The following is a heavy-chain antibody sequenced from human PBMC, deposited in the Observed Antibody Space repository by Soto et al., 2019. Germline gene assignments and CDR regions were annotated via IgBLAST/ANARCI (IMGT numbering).Heavy chain of an antibody. J-gene: IGHJ6*02. CDR3: AISNIVGVTAIQKDPSSKTYYYYGMDV. V-gene: IGHV1-69*12. CDR2: IIPIFGTA. CDR1: GGTFSSYA. Sequence: QVQLVQSGAEVKKPGSSVKVSCKASGGTFSSYAISWVRQAPGQGLEWMGGIIPIFGTANYAQKFQGRVTTTADESTGAAYMVLSSMRSEETAVYYWAISNIVGVTAIQKDPSSKTYYYYGMDVWGQGTTVTVSS. D-gene: IGHD2-21*02.